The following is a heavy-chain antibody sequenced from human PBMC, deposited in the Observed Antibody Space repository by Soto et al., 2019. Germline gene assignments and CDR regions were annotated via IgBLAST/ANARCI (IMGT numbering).Heavy chain of an antibody. J-gene: IGHJ4*02. Sequence: EVQLVESGGGLVQPGGSLRLSCAASGFTFSSYWMHWVRQAPGKGLVWVSRINSDGSSTNYADSVKGRFTISRDNAKNMQYLQMNSLRDEDTAVYYCARSRYTTSCHDYWGQGTLVTVS. CDR2: INSDGSST. CDR3: ARSRYTTSCHDY. V-gene: IGHV3-74*01. D-gene: IGHD6-13*01. CDR1: GFTFSSYW.